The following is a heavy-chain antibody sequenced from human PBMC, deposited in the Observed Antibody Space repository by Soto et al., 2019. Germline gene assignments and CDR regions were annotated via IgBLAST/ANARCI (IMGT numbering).Heavy chain of an antibody. J-gene: IGHJ6*02. D-gene: IGHD2-2*01. CDR3: AKKSCSSPGCPYGMDV. CDR1: GFNFNAYV. Sequence: PGGSLRLSCAASGFNFNAYVMNWVRQVPGKGLEWVSIISFTGDSRYYADSVKDRFTISRDNSQNTLYLQMNSLRAEDTAVYYCAKKSCSSPGCPYGMDVWGQGTTVTVSS. V-gene: IGHV3-23*01. CDR2: ISFTGDSR.